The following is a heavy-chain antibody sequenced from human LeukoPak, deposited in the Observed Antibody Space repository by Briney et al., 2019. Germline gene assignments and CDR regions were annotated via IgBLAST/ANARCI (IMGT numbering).Heavy chain of an antibody. Sequence: PGESLKISCKGSGYSFSSYWINWVRQMPGKGLEWMGRIDPSDSYTYYSPSFQGHVTISADKSISTAYLQWSSLKASDTAMYYCARQGIDSSGYYTAFTFDYWGQGTLVTVSS. J-gene: IGHJ4*02. D-gene: IGHD3-22*01. CDR2: IDPSDSYT. CDR1: GYSFSSYW. V-gene: IGHV5-10-1*01. CDR3: ARQGIDSSGYYTAFTFDY.